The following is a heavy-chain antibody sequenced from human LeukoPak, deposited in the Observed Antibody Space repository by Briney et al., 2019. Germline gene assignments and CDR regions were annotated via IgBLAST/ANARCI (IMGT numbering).Heavy chain of an antibody. D-gene: IGHD6-13*01. CDR2: ISAYNGNT. J-gene: IGHJ4*02. CDR3: AKGTPQYSSSWYYFDY. V-gene: IGHV1-18*04. Sequence: ASVKVSCKASGYTFTSYGISWVRQAPGQGLEWMGWISAYNGNTNYAQKLQGRVTMTTDTSTSTAYMELRSLRSDDTAVYYCAKGTPQYSSSWYYFDYWGQGTLVTVSS. CDR1: GYTFTSYG.